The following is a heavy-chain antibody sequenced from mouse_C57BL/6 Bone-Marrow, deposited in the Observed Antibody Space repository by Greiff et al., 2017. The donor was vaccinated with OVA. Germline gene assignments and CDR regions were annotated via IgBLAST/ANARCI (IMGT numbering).Heavy chain of an antibody. CDR1: GYSITSGYY. CDR2: ISYDGSN. D-gene: IGHD1-1*01. J-gene: IGHJ4*01. CDR3: ADGSSYGMDY. V-gene: IGHV3-6*01. Sequence: EVQLQESGPGLVKPSQSLSLTCSVTGYSITSGYYWNWIRQFPGNKLEWMGYISYDGSNNYNPSLKNRISITRDTSKNQFFLKLNSVTTEDTATYYCADGSSYGMDYWGQGTSVTVSS.